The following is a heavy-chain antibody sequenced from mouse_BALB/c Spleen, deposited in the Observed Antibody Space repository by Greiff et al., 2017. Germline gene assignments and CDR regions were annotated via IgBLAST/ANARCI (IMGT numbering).Heavy chain of an antibody. D-gene: IGHD2-1*01. CDR3: ATSYGNYPFAY. CDR1: GYTFTDYN. J-gene: IGHJ3*01. Sequence: EVKLLESGPELVKPGASVKISCKASGYTFTDYNMHWVKQSHGKSLEWIGYIYPYNGGTGYNQKFKSKATLTVDNSSSTAYMELRSLTSEDSAFYYCATSYGNYPFAYWGQGTLVTVSA. CDR2: IYPYNGGT. V-gene: IGHV1S29*02.